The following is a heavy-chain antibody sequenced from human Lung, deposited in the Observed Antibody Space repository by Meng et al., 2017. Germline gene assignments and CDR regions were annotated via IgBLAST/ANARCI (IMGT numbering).Heavy chain of an antibody. CDR3: ARGDQPWPHRFDP. J-gene: IGHJ5*02. V-gene: IGHV1-3*01. D-gene: IGHD6-19*01. Sequence: QVQRVQPGAEVKTPGASVRLSCMASGYTFTNYAIHWVRQAPGQRLEWMGWITAGNGNTKYSQKFQGRVTIIRDTSASTVYMELSSLRSEDTAVYYCARGDQPWPHRFDPWGQGTLVTVSS. CDR1: GYTFTNYA. CDR2: ITAGNGNT.